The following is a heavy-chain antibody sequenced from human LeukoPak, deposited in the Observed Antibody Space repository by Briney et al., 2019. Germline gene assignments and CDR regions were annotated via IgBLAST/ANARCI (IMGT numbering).Heavy chain of an antibody. V-gene: IGHV4-59*08. D-gene: IGHD6-19*01. Sequence: SETLSLTCTVSGGTISSYYWNWIRQPPGEGLEWIGYIHSSGSTKYNPSLKSRVTISVDTSKNQFSLKLSSVTAADRAVYYCARWYSSGWAFDYWGQGTLLTVSS. CDR1: GGTISSYY. J-gene: IGHJ4*02. CDR3: ARWYSSGWAFDY. CDR2: IHSSGST.